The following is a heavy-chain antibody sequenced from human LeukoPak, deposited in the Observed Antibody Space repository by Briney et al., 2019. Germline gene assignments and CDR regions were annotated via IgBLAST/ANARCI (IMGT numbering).Heavy chain of an antibody. Sequence: PGGSLRLSCAASGFTFSSYWMTWVRQAPGKGLEWVANIKQDGSERYYVDSVEGRFTISRDNAKNSLYLQMNSLRAEDTAVYYCARDAFSRISIFGVVSDAFDIWGQGTMVTVSS. D-gene: IGHD3-3*01. CDR1: GFTFSSYW. V-gene: IGHV3-7*01. CDR2: IKQDGSER. J-gene: IGHJ3*02. CDR3: ARDAFSRISIFGVVSDAFDI.